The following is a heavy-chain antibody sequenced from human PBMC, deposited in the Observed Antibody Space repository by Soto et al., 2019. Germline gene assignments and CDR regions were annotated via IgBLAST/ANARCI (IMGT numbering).Heavy chain of an antibody. Sequence: PLVESGGGVVQPGRSLRLSCAASGFNFSTYAIHWVRQAPGKGLDWVAFISYDGSRKYYADSVKGRFIISRDNSMNTLYLQMNSLRPDDTAVFYCAQPCTRYTFDSDGYYGPDLWGQGTLVSVSS. V-gene: IGHV3-30*01. CDR1: GFNFSTYA. J-gene: IGHJ5*02. CDR2: ISYDGSRK. D-gene: IGHD3-22*01. CDR3: AQPCTRYTFDSDGYYGPDL.